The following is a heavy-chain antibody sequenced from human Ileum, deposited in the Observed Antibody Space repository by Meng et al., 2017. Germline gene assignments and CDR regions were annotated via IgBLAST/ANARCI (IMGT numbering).Heavy chain of an antibody. J-gene: IGHJ4*02. D-gene: IGHD2-15*01. CDR1: GSSVSSPYY. Sequence: SETLSLTCAVSGSSVSSPYYWGWIRQPPGKGLEWIGTVYHTGSTYYNSSLRNRVTISLDTSKNQFSLRLNSVTAADTAVYYCASDIAFAWFYYWGQGTLVTVSS. V-gene: IGHV4-38-2*01. CDR3: ASDIAFAWFYY. CDR2: VYHTGST.